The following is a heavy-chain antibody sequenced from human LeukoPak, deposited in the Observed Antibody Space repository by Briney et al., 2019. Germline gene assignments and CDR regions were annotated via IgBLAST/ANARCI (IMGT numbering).Heavy chain of an antibody. CDR1: GFTLNKHA. V-gene: IGHV3-23*01. D-gene: IGHD2-15*01. Sequence: GGSLRLSCAASGFTLNKHAMSWVRQAPGEGLEWVSAIIDVGDTYYADSVRGRFTISRDYSRNTLYLQMNSLRAEDTATYYCAKSQVTVAATRFDYWGQGTLVTVSS. J-gene: IGHJ4*02. CDR2: IIDVGDT. CDR3: AKSQVTVAATRFDY.